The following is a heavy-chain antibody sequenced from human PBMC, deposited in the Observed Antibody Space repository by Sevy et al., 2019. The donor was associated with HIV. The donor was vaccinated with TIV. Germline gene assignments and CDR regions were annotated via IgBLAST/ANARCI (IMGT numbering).Heavy chain of an antibody. Sequence: ASVKVSCKASGGTFSSYAISWVRQAPGQGLAWMGGIIPIFGTANYAQKFQGRVTITADESTSTAYMELSSLRSEDTAVYYCARDSAGDYRYFDYWGQGTLVTVSS. V-gene: IGHV1-69*13. D-gene: IGHD4-17*01. J-gene: IGHJ4*02. CDR2: IIPIFGTA. CDR1: GGTFSSYA. CDR3: ARDSAGDYRYFDY.